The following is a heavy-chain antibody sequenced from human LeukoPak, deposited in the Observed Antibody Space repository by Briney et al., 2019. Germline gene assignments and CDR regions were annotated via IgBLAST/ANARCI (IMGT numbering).Heavy chain of an antibody. CDR1: GFTFSDYY. D-gene: IGHD6-13*01. CDR3: AKLTGKAAGTSYFQH. CDR2: ISSSGSTI. Sequence: GGSLRLSCAASGFTFSDYYMSWIRQAPGKGLEWVSYISSSGSTIYYADSVKGRFTISRDNAKNSLYLQMNSLRAEDTALYYCAKLTGKAAGTSYFQHWGQGTLVTVSS. V-gene: IGHV3-11*01. J-gene: IGHJ1*01.